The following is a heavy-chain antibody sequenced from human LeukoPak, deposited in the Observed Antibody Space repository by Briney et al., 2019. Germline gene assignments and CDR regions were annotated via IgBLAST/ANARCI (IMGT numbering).Heavy chain of an antibody. CDR2: IYSGGST. CDR3: ARSPGDRTYFDY. J-gene: IGHJ4*02. Sequence: GGSLRLSCAASGFTVSSNYMSWVRQAPGKGLEWVSVIYSGGSTYYADSVKGRFTISRDNSKYTLYLQMNSLRAEDTAVYYCARSPGDRTYFDYWGQGTLVTVSS. V-gene: IGHV3-53*01. CDR1: GFTVSSNY. D-gene: IGHD3-10*01.